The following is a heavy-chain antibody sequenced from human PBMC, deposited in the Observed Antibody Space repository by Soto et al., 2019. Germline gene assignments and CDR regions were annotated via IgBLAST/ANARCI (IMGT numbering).Heavy chain of an antibody. CDR1: GDSVSINSAA. CDR2: TYYRSKWYN. J-gene: IGHJ3*02. D-gene: IGHD6-13*01. CDR3: ARRGIAAAAGAFDI. V-gene: IGHV6-1*01. Sequence: SQTLSLTCAISGDSVSINSAAWNWIRQSPSRGLEWLGRTYYRSKWYNDYAVSVKSRITINPDTSKKQFSLQLNSVTPEDTAVNYCARRGIAAAAGAFDIWGQGTMVTVS.